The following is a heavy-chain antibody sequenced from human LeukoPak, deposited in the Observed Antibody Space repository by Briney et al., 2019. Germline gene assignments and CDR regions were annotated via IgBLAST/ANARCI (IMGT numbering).Heavy chain of an antibody. V-gene: IGHV1-46*01. D-gene: IGHD3-22*01. J-gene: IGHJ3*02. CDR1: GYTFTSYY. CDR3: ARALPPYYYDSSGTPGVDAFDI. CDR2: INPSGGST. Sequence: ASVKVSCKASGYTFTSYYMHWVRQAPGQGLEWMGIINPSGGSTSYAQKFQGRVTMTRDMSTSTVYMELSSLRSEDTAVYYCARALPPYYYDSSGTPGVDAFDIWGQGTMVTVSS.